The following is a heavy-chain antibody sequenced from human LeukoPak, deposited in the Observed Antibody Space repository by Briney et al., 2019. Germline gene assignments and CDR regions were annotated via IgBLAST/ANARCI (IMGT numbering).Heavy chain of an antibody. CDR2: INPNSGGT. J-gene: IGHJ3*02. CDR1: GYTFTGYY. CDR3: ASQSRIITIFGVVMTAHAFDI. V-gene: IGHV1-2*02. Sequence: ASVKVSCKASGYTFTGYYMHWVRQAPGQGLEWMGWINPNSGGTNYAQKFQGRVTMTRDTSISTAYMELSRLRSDDTAVYYCASQSRIITIFGVVMTAHAFDIWSQGTMVTVSS. D-gene: IGHD3-3*01.